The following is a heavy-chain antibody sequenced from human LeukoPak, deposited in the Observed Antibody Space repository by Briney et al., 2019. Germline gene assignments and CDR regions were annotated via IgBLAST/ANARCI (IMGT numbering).Heavy chain of an antibody. Sequence: EASVKVSCKASGYTFTNYGIRWVRQAPGQGLEWTGWISPYKGNTNYAQKLQGRVTMTTDTSTSTAYMELRSLRSDDTAVYYCARDDDSSGYSVYWGQGTLVTVSS. CDR1: GYTFTNYG. J-gene: IGHJ4*02. CDR3: ARDDDSSGYSVY. D-gene: IGHD3-22*01. CDR2: ISPYKGNT. V-gene: IGHV1-18*01.